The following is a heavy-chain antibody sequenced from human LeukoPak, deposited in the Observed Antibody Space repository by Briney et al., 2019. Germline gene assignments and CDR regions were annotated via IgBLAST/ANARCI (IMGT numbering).Heavy chain of an antibody. J-gene: IGHJ4*02. CDR3: ARSASWSGYPPDY. CDR2: INIYNGNT. CDR1: GYTFTSSG. D-gene: IGHD3-3*01. V-gene: IGHV1-18*01. Sequence: ASVKVSCKASGYTFTSSGISWVRQAPGQGLEWMGWINIYNGNTHYTQKDQGRVTMTTDTSTSTAYMELRSLRSDDTAVYYCARSASWSGYPPDYWGQGTLVTVSS.